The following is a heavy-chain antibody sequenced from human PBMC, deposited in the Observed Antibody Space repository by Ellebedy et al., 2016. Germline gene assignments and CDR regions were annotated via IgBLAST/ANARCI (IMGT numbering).Heavy chain of an antibody. CDR3: ARSSYCSGGSCYPYNWFDP. Sequence: SETLSLTXTVSGGSISSYYWSWIRQPPGKGLEWIGYIYYSGSTNYNPSLKSRVTISVDTSKNQFSLKLSSVTAADTAVYYCARSSYCSGGSCYPYNWFDPWGQGTLVTVSS. J-gene: IGHJ5*02. CDR2: IYYSGST. CDR1: GGSISSYY. D-gene: IGHD2-15*01. V-gene: IGHV4-59*12.